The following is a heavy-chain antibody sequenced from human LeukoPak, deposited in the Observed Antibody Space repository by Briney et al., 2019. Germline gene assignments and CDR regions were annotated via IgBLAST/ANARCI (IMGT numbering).Heavy chain of an antibody. D-gene: IGHD3-22*01. CDR2: ISSSSSYI. J-gene: IGHJ3*02. CDR3: AKHYYDSGGYYYPGAFNI. Sequence: GGSLRLSCAASGFTFSSYSMNWVRQAPGKGLEWVSSISSSSSYIYYADSVKGRFTISRDKSKNTLYLQMISLTAEDTAVYYCAKHYYDSGGYYYPGAFNIWGQGTMVTVSP. CDR1: GFTFSSYS. V-gene: IGHV3-21*04.